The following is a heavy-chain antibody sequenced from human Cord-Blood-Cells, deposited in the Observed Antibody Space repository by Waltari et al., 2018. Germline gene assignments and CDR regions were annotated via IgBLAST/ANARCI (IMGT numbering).Heavy chain of an antibody. Sequence: QVQLVESGGGVVQPGRSLRLSCAASGFTFSSYAMHWVRQAPGKGLEWVAVISYDGSKKYYADSVKGRFTISRDNSKNTLYLQMNSLRAEDTAVYYCARAQTGVGAFDIWGQGTMVTVSS. CDR3: ARAQTGVGAFDI. CDR2: ISYDGSKK. V-gene: IGHV3-30-3*01. J-gene: IGHJ3*02. CDR1: GFTFSSYA. D-gene: IGHD7-27*01.